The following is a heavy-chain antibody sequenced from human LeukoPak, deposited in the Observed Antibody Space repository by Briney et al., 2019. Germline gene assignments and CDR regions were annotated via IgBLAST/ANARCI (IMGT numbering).Heavy chain of an antibody. CDR3: ARLRLRYTRNGDSTSYEVFDI. J-gene: IGHJ3*02. D-gene: IGHD2-21*01. V-gene: IGHV4-59*08. CDR1: GCSVSNYY. Sequence: PSETLSLTCSVSGCSVSNYYWGWVRQPPGKGLEFIGPVFFSGGTDYNPSLKSRLAISVDNSMNQFSLKLSSVSAADTAVYYCARLRLRYTRNGDSTSYEVFDIWGQGTVVTVSS. CDR2: VFFSGGT.